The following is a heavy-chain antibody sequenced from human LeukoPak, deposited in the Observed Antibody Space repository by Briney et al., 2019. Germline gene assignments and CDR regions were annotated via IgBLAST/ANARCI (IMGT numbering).Heavy chain of an antibody. CDR3: ARGRDDYGDYSYYFDY. D-gene: IGHD4-17*01. CDR1: GGSISSYY. J-gene: IGHJ4*02. CDR2: IYYSGST. V-gene: IGHV4-59*12. Sequence: SETLSLTCTVSGGSISSYYWSWIRQPPGKGLEWIGYIYYSGSTYYNPSLKSRVTISVDTSKNQFSLKLSSVTAADTAVYYCARGRDDYGDYSYYFDYWGQGTLVTVSS.